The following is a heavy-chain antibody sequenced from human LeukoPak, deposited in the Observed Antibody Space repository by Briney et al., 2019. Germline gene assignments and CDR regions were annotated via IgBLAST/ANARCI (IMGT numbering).Heavy chain of an antibody. CDR1: GFTFSGYS. V-gene: IGHV3-48*01. Sequence: GGSLRLSCAASGFTFSGYSMNWVRQAPGKGLEWVSYITTTSSIIYYADSVKGRFTISRDNAKNSLYLQMNSLRAEDTAVYYCTRDYSSSSGRAFDIWGQGTMVTVSS. CDR2: ITTTSSII. D-gene: IGHD6-6*01. J-gene: IGHJ3*02. CDR3: TRDYSSSSGRAFDI.